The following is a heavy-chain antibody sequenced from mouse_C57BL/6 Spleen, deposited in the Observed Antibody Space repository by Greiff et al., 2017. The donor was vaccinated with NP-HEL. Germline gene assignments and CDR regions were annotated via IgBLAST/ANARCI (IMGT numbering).Heavy chain of an antibody. CDR2: IYPGDGDT. J-gene: IGHJ4*01. V-gene: IGHV1-82*01. D-gene: IGHD2-1*01. CDR1: GYAFSSSW. CDR3: ARSEGNYVAMDY. Sequence: QVQLQQSGPELVKPGASVKISCKASGYAFSSSWMNWVKQRPGKGLEWIGRIYPGDGDTNYNGKFKGKATLTADKSSSTAYMQLSSLTSEDSAVYFCARSEGNYVAMDYWGQGTSVTVSS.